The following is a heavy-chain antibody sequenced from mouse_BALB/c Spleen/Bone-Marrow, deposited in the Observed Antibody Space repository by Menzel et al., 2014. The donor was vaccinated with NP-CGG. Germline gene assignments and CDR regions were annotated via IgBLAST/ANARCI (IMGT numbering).Heavy chain of an antibody. V-gene: IGHV1-7*01. CDR1: GYTFTNYW. Sequence: QVQLKQSGAELAKPGASVKMSCKASGYTFTNYWMHWVEQRPGQGLEWIGYINPSTGNTEYNQKFKDKATLTADKSSNTAFMQLSSLTSEDSAVYFCARGNYDVMDYWGQGTSVTVSS. CDR3: ARGNYDVMDY. CDR2: INPSTGNT. D-gene: IGHD2-1*01. J-gene: IGHJ4*01.